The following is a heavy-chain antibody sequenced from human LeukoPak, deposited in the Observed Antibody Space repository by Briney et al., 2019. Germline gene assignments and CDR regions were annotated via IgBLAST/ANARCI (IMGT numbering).Heavy chain of an antibody. CDR1: GYTFTSYG. Sequence: ASVKVSCKASGYTFTSYGISWVRQAPGQGLEWMGWISAYNGNTNYAQKLQGRVTMTTDTSTSTAYMELRSLRSEDTAVYYCARKEPVGGLTSWFDPWGQGTLVTVSS. J-gene: IGHJ5*02. CDR2: ISAYNGNT. D-gene: IGHD5-12*01. CDR3: ARKEPVGGLTSWFDP. V-gene: IGHV1-18*01.